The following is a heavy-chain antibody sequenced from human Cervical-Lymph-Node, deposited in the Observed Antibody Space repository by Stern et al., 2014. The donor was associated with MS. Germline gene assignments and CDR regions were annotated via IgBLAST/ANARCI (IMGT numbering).Heavy chain of an antibody. V-gene: IGHV4-59*01. J-gene: IGHJ4*02. Sequence: QVQLQESGPGLVKPSETLSLTCTVSGGSISGYDCRWIRQPPGKGLEWIGHIYYSGSTNYIPSLKSRVTISIDTPKNQFSLKLTSVTAADTAVYYCARSRDAYSPLTYWGQGIPVTVSS. CDR3: ARSRDAYSPLTY. D-gene: IGHD5-24*01. CDR2: IYYSGST. CDR1: GGSISGYD.